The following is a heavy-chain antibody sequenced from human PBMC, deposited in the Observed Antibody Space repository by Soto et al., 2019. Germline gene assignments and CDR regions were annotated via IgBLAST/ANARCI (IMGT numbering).Heavy chain of an antibody. J-gene: IGHJ4*02. Sequence: PSETLSLTCTVSGVSISSSTYYWGWIRQPPGKGLEWIGSIYYGGSTYSNPSLNSRVTISVDTSKNQFSLKLTSVTAADTAVYFCARHSRIAVPGTLDYCGQRSLVTVSS. V-gene: IGHV4-39*01. CDR2: IYYGGST. D-gene: IGHD6-19*01. CDR1: GVSISSSTYY. CDR3: ARHSRIAVPGTLDY.